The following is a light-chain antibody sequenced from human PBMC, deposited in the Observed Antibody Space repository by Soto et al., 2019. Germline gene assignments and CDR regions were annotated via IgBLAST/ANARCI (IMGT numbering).Light chain of an antibody. Sequence: QSALTQPPSVSGSPGQSVTISCTGTSSDVGSYNRVSWYQQPPGTAPKLMIYDVSNRPSGVPDRFSGSKSGNTASLTISGLQAEDEADYYCSSYTSRSTLVVFGGGTKLTVL. CDR3: SSYTSRSTLVV. J-gene: IGLJ2*01. CDR2: DVS. V-gene: IGLV2-18*02. CDR1: SSDVGSYNR.